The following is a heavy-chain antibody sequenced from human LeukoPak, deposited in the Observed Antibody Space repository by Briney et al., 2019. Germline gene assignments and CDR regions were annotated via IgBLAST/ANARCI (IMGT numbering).Heavy chain of an antibody. Sequence: ASVKVSCKASGYTFTSYYMHWVRQAPGQGLEWMGWINPNSGGTNYAQKFQGRVTMTRDTSISTAYMELSRLRSDDTAVYYCAMSGSYWRPFDYWGQGTLVTVSS. J-gene: IGHJ4*02. CDR1: GYTFTSYY. D-gene: IGHD1-26*01. CDR2: INPNSGGT. CDR3: AMSGSYWRPFDY. V-gene: IGHV1-2*02.